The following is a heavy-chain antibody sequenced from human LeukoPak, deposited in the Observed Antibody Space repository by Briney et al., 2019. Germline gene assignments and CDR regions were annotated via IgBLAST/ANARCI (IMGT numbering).Heavy chain of an antibody. CDR3: AKGGDTAMVPREYYYYGMDV. D-gene: IGHD5-18*01. V-gene: IGHV3-23*01. Sequence: GGSLRLSCAASGFTFSSYAMSWVRQAPGKGLEWVSAISGSGGNTYYADSVKGRFTISRENSKNTLYLQINSLRAEDTAVYYCAKGGDTAMVPREYYYYGMDVWGQGTTVTVSS. CDR1: GFTFSSYA. J-gene: IGHJ6*02. CDR2: ISGSGGNT.